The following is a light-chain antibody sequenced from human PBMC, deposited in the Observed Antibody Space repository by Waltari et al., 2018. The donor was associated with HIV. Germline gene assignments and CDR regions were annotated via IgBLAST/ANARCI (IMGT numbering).Light chain of an antibody. CDR3: ATWDSGLSAVV. J-gene: IGLJ2*01. CDR2: DNN. V-gene: IGLV1-51*01. Sequence: QSVLTQPPSVSATPGQKVTISCSGSSSNIGYNYVFWYRQLPGTAPKLLIYDNNKRPSGIPDRFSGSKSGTSATLGITGLQTGDEADYYCATWDSGLSAVVFGGGTKLTVL. CDR1: SSNIGYNY.